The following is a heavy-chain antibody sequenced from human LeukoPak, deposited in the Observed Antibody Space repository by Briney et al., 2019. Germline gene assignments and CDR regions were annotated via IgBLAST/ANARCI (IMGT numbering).Heavy chain of an antibody. V-gene: IGHV1-2*02. J-gene: IGHJ5*02. CDR3: ARERPDTVMMMGRFDP. Sequence: ASVKVSCKASAYTFIDFHIHWVRRAPGQGLEWMGWINPKSGVTNYAQKFQGRVTLTRDTSISTAYMDLSRLTSNDTAVYYCARERPDTVMMMGRFDPWGQGTQVTVSS. D-gene: IGHD5-18*01. CDR2: INPKSGVT. CDR1: AYTFIDFH.